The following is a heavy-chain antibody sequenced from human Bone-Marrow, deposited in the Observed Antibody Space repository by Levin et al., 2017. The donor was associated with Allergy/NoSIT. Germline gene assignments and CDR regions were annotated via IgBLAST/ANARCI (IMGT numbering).Heavy chain of an antibody. CDR2: INPFSGTP. CDR1: GYTFSDYY. D-gene: IGHD2-8*01. CDR3: VCPSYTNPSAPDAFEI. Sequence: ASVKVSCKASGYTFSDYYIHWVRQAPGQGLEWMGWINPFSGTPNYAQKFQGRVTMTRDLSIDTAYMELDSLRSDDTALYFCVCPSYTNPSAPDAFEIWGQGTRVTVSS. V-gene: IGHV1-2*02. J-gene: IGHJ3*02.